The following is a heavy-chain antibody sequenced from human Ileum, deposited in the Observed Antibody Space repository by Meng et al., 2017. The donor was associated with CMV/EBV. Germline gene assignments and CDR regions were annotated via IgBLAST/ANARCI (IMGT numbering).Heavy chain of an antibody. V-gene: IGHV3-66*02. CDR2: IYAGGST. J-gene: IGHJ6*02. CDR1: GFTVSSQY. D-gene: IGHD1-7*01. Sequence: GESLKISCAVSGFTVSSQYMGWVRQSPGMGLGWFSAIYAGGSTYFVDSVKGRFTISRDNAKNMVYLQMNSLRVEYTAVYYCARMTNWNYGFHYGMDDWGQGTMVTVSS. CDR3: ARMTNWNYGFHYGMDD.